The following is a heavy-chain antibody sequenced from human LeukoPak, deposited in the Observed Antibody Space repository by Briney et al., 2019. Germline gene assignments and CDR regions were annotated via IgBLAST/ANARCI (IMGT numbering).Heavy chain of an antibody. D-gene: IGHD6-25*01. CDR1: GGSISSYY. V-gene: IGHV4-59*01. J-gene: IGHJ3*02. CDR3: ARDFSGGRTDDAFDI. CDR2: IYYSGST. Sequence: SETLSLTCTVSGGSISSYYWSWIRQPPGKGLEWIGYIYYSGSTNYNPSLKSRVTISVDTSKNQFSLKLSSVTAADTAAYYCARDFSGGRTDDAFDIWGQGTMVTVSS.